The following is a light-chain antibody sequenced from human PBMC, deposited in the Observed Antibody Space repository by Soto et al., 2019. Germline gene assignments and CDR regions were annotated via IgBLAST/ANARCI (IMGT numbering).Light chain of an antibody. Sequence: EIVLTQSPGTLSLSPGERATLSCRASQSVSSSYLAWYQQKPGQAPRLLIYGASSRATGIPDRFSGSGSGTDFTLTISRLEPEDFAVYYFKENGSACTYGQGTNVDIK. CDR1: QSVSSSY. V-gene: IGKV3-20*01. J-gene: IGKJ1*01. CDR3: KENGSACT. CDR2: GAS.